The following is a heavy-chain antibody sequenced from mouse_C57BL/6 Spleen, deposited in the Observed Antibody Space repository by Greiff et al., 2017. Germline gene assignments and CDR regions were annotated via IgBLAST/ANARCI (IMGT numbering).Heavy chain of an antibody. D-gene: IGHD2-2*01. CDR1: GYSFTGYY. CDR2: INPSTGGT. CDR3: APYGYDEGAWFAY. J-gene: IGHJ3*01. Sequence: VQLKQSGPELVKPGASVKISCKASGYSFTGYYMNWVKQSPEKSLEWIGEINPSTGGTTYNQKFKAKATLTVDKSSSTAYMQLKSLTSEDSAVYYCAPYGYDEGAWFAYWGQGTLVTVSA. V-gene: IGHV1-42*01.